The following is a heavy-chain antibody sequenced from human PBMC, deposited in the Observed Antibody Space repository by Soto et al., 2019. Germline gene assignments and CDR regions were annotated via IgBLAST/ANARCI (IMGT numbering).Heavy chain of an antibody. CDR3: ARSATSCSTTSCYTVSLAY. J-gene: IGHJ4*02. Sequence: QVQLQQWGAGLLKPSETLSLTCAVYGGSFSGYYWSWIRQPPGKGLEWIGEINHSGVTNYNPSLKRRVTISVDTSNYQFSLKLTSVTAADTAVFYCARSATSCSTTSCYTVSLAYWGQGTLVTVSS. D-gene: IGHD2-2*02. V-gene: IGHV4-34*01. CDR1: GGSFSGYY. CDR2: INHSGVT.